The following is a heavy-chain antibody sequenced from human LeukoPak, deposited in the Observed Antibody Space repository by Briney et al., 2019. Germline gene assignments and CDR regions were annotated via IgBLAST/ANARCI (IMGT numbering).Heavy chain of an antibody. Sequence: AGGSLRLSCAASGFTFSDHYMDWVRQAPGKGLEWVGRTRNKANSYTTEYAASVKGRFTISRDDSKNSLYLQMNSLRAEDTAVYYCARLYRPGYFYYMDVWGKGTTVTVSS. CDR2: TRNKANSYTT. D-gene: IGHD2-21*01. J-gene: IGHJ6*03. CDR1: GFTFSDHY. CDR3: ARLYRPGYFYYMDV. V-gene: IGHV3-72*01.